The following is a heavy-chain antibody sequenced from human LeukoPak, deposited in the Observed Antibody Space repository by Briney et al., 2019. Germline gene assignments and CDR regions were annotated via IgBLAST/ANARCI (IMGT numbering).Heavy chain of an antibody. CDR1: GFTFSSYA. J-gene: IGHJ3*02. CDR3: AKTIVVITTVVGAFDI. V-gene: IGHV3-23*01. CDR2: ISGSGGST. Sequence: GGSLRLSCAASGFTFSSYAMSWVRQAPGKGLEWVSAISGSGGSTYYADSVKGRFTISRDNSKNTLYLQMNSLRAEDTAVYYCAKTIVVITTVVGAFDIWGQGTMVTVSS. D-gene: IGHD3-22*01.